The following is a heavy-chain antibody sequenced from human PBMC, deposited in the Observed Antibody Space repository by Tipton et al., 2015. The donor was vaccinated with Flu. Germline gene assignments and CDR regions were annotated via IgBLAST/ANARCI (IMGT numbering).Heavy chain of an antibody. J-gene: IGHJ4*02. V-gene: IGHV4-4*07. D-gene: IGHD3-10*01. CDR1: GGSMSSFY. CDR2: IYASGST. Sequence: TLSLTCTVSGGSMSSFYWSWIRQPAGKGLEWIGRIYASGSTNYNPSLKSRATMSVDTSKNQFSLKLTSVTAADTAVYYCARGSGSGTYVIFEFWGQGTLVTVSS. CDR3: ARGSGSGTYVIFEF.